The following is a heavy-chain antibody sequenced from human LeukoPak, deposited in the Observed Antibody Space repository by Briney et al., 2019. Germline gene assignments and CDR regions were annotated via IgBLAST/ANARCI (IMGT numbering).Heavy chain of an antibody. D-gene: IGHD3-9*01. J-gene: IGHJ5*02. V-gene: IGHV3-30*04. Sequence: GGSLRLSCAASGFTFSSYAMHWVRQAPGKGLEWVAVISYDGSNKYYADSVKGRFTISRDNSKNTLYLQMNSLRAEDTAVYYCAREGISGSYYDILTGYYPNWFDPWGQGTLVTVSS. CDR3: AREGISGSYYDILTGYYPNWFDP. CDR1: GFTFSSYA. CDR2: ISYDGSNK.